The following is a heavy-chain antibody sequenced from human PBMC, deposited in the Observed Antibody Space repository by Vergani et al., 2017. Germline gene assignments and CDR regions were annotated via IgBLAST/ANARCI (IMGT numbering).Heavy chain of an antibody. V-gene: IGHV4-59*01. J-gene: IGHJ3*02. CDR3: ARVEVVLRFLGWFPDAFDI. D-gene: IGHD3-3*01. Sequence: QVQLQESGPGLVKPSETLSLTCTVSGGSISSYYWSWIRQPPGKGLEWIGYIYYSGSTNYNPSLKSRVTISVDTSKNQFSLKLSSVTAADTAVYYCARVEVVLRFLGWFPDAFDIWGQGTMVTVSS. CDR1: GGSISSYY. CDR2: IYYSGST.